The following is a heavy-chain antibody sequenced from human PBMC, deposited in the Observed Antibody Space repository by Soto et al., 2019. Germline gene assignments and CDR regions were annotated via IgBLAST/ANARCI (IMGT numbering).Heavy chain of an antibody. J-gene: IGHJ5*02. Sequence: SETLSLTCAVYGGSFSGYYWSWIRQPPGKGLEWIGEINHSGSTNYNPSLKSRVTISVDTSKNQFSLKLSSVTAADTAVYYCARRQRRGLAARPVVGFDPWGQGTLVTVSS. CDR3: ARRQRRGLAARPVVGFDP. D-gene: IGHD6-6*01. CDR1: GGSFSGYY. V-gene: IGHV4-34*01. CDR2: INHSGST.